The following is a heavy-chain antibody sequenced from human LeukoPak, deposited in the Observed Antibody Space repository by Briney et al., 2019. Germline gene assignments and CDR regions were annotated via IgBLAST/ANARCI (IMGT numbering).Heavy chain of an antibody. Sequence: GGSRTLSCLASGFTFKLSAMTWVRQAPGNGLEWVSAIGGTGDNTYYAASVKRRFTISRDNSSNTLYLRINTMRAEDTAIYYCARDRGPYVGIDNNWFDPWGQGTLVIVSS. CDR2: IGGTGDNT. J-gene: IGHJ5*02. V-gene: IGHV3-23*01. D-gene: IGHD3-10*02. CDR3: ARDRGPYVGIDNNWFDP. CDR1: GFTFKLSA.